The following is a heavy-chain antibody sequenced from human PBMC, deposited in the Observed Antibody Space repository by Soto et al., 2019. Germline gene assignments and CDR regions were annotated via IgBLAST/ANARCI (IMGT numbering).Heavy chain of an antibody. Sequence: SETLSLTCTVSGGSISSGGYYWSWIRQHPGKGLEWIGYIYYSGSTYYNPSLKSRVTISVDTSKNQFSLKLSSVTAADTAVYYCARHEIYAGRWGPRYYYGMDVWGQGTTVTVSS. J-gene: IGHJ6*02. V-gene: IGHV4-31*02. D-gene: IGHD3-16*01. CDR2: IYYSGST. CDR1: GGSISSGGYY. CDR3: ARHEIYAGRWGPRYYYGMDV.